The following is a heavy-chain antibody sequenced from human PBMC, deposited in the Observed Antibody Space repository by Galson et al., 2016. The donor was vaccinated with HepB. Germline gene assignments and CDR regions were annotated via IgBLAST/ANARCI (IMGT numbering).Heavy chain of an antibody. CDR2: IYHSGIT. CDR1: GGSISGNNW. Sequence: SETLSLTCAVSGGSISGNNWWSWVRQPPGKRLEWIGEIYHSGITYYNPSLKSRATMFVDKSKNHFSLNLMSVTAADTAVYYCARMRSELTAGGWGRPFDPWGQGTLVTVSS. CDR3: ARMRSELTAGGWGRPFDP. V-gene: IGHV4-4*02. J-gene: IGHJ5*02. D-gene: IGHD6-13*01.